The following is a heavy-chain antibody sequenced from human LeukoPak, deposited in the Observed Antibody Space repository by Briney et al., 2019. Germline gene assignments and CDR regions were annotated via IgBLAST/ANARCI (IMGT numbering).Heavy chain of an antibody. Sequence: GGFLRLSCAASGFTFSSYSMNWVRQAPGKGLEWVSYISSSSRTIYYADSVKGRFTISRDNAKNSLYLQMNSLRAEDTAVYYCARAIVVVPAARPPYYYYYMDVWGKGTTVTVSS. CDR2: ISSSSRTI. CDR3: ARAIVVVPAARPPYYYYYMDV. CDR1: GFTFSSYS. J-gene: IGHJ6*03. V-gene: IGHV3-48*01. D-gene: IGHD2-2*01.